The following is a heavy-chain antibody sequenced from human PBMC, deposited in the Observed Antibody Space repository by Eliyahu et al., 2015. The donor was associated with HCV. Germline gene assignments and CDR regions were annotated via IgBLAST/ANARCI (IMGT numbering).Heavy chain of an antibody. CDR2: XFYTGNT. V-gene: IGHV4-59*12. Sequence: QVQLQESXPGLVKPSETLSLTXTVSGASIXXYXWXWIRXPPGKGLEWVAYXFYTGNTHYNPSLKSRVTMSLDTSKNQLSLKLSSVTAADTAVYYCASGGGGIAVAGTGGWFDPWGQGTLVTVSS. D-gene: IGHD6-19*01. J-gene: IGHJ5*02. CDR1: GASIXXYX. CDR3: ASGGGGIAVAGTGGWFDP.